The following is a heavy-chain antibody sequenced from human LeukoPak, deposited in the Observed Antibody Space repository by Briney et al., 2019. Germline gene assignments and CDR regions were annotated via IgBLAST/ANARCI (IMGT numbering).Heavy chain of an antibody. V-gene: IGHV1-24*01. D-gene: IGHD2-2*01. J-gene: IGHJ4*02. Sequence: GASVKVSCKVSGYTLTELSMHWVRQAPGKGLEWMGGFDPEDGETIYAQKFQGRVTMTEDTSTDTAYMELSRLRSDDTAVYYCARGLRGSPAFDYWGQGTLVTVSS. CDR1: GYTLTELS. CDR2: FDPEDGET. CDR3: ARGLRGSPAFDY.